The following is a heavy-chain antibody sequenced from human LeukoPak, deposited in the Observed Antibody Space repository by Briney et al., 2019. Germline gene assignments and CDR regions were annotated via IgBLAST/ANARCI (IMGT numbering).Heavy chain of an antibody. CDR2: IIPIFGTA. CDR3: ARSPYIPSYYYYYMDV. Sequence: ASVKVSCKASGGTFSSYAISWVRQAPGQGLEWMGGIIPIFGTANYAQKFQGRVTITADESTSTAYMELSSLRSEDTAVYYCARSPYIPSYYYYYMDVWGKGTTVTVSS. J-gene: IGHJ6*03. V-gene: IGHV1-69*13. D-gene: IGHD2-21*01. CDR1: GGTFSSYA.